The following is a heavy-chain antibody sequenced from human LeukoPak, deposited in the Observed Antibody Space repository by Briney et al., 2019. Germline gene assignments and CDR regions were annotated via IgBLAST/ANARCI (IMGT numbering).Heavy chain of an antibody. J-gene: IGHJ4*02. Sequence: GGSLRLSFAASGFTFSDYYMSWIRQAPGKGPERVSYISSSSSYTNYADSVKGRFTISRDNAKNSLYLQMNSLRAEDTAVYYCARDNYGSGSPDYWGQGTLVTVSS. CDR1: GFTFSDYY. CDR3: ARDNYGSGSPDY. D-gene: IGHD3-10*01. CDR2: ISSSSSYT. V-gene: IGHV3-11*06.